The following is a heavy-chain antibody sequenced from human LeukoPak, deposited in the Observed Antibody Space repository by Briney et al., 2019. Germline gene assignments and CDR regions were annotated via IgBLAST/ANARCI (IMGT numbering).Heavy chain of an antibody. J-gene: IGHJ4*02. CDR3: ARERRYCSGDTCYSGHDY. CDR2: IHSGGNT. CDR1: GFTVSSNY. Sequence: GGSLRLSCAVSGFTVSSNYMSWVRQAPGKGLEWVSLIHSGGNTDYADSLKDRVTISRDSSKNMVNLQINSLRPEETAVYYCARERRYCSGDTCYSGHDYWGQGTLVIVSS. D-gene: IGHD2-15*01. V-gene: IGHV3-53*01.